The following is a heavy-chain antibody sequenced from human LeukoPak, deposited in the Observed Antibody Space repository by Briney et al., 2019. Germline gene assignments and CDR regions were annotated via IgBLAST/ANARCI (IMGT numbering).Heavy chain of an antibody. CDR3: ARGGYDFVYYYYGMDV. CDR2: ISYDGSNK. V-gene: IGHV3-30*04. D-gene: IGHD3-3*01. CDR1: GFTFSSYA. J-gene: IGHJ6*02. Sequence: PGGSLRLSCAASGFTFSSYAMHWVRQAPGKGQEWVAVISYDGSNKYYADSVKGRFTISRDNSKNTLYLQMNSLRAEDTAVYYCARGGYDFVYYYYGMDVWGQGTTVTVSS.